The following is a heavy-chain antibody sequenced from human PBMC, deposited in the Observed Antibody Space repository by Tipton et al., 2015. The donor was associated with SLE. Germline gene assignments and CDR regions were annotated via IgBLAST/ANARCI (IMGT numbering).Heavy chain of an antibody. J-gene: IGHJ6*02. D-gene: IGHD1-26*01. V-gene: IGHV4-59*01. CDR1: GGSISSYY. CDR2: IYYSGST. Sequence: TLSLTCTVSGGSISSYYWSWIRQPPGKGLEWIGYIYYSGSTNYNPSLKSRVTISVDTSKNQFSLKLSSVTAADTAVYYCARGGSYFYYYYGMDVWGQGTTVTVSS. CDR3: ARGGSYFYYYYGMDV.